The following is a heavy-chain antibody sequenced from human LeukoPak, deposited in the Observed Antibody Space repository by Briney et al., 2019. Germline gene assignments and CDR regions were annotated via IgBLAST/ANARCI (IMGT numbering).Heavy chain of an antibody. J-gene: IGHJ4*02. D-gene: IGHD3-22*01. CDR2: VYSSGVG. CDR1: GGSITGYY. V-gene: IGHV4-4*07. CDR3: AREEFLHEIDSSGYFVY. Sequence: PSETLSITCTVSGGSITGYYWNWIRQPAGQGLEWLGRVYSSGVGNYNPSLTSRVTMSVDTSKNQFSLKLTSLTAADTAVYYCAREEFLHEIDSSGYFVYWGQGTLVTVSS.